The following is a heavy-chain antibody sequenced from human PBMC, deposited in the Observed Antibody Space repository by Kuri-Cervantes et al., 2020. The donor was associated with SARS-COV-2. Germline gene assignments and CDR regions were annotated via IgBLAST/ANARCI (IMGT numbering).Heavy chain of an antibody. CDR3: AKMEGGFLEWTWIDY. CDR1: GFTFSSYW. V-gene: IGHV3-7*01. J-gene: IGHJ4*02. Sequence: GESLKISCAASGFTFSSYWMSWVRQAPGKGLEWVANIKQDGSEKYYADSVKGRFTISRDNSKNTLYLQMNSLRAEDTAVYYCAKMEGGFLEWTWIDYWGQGTLVTVSS. CDR2: IKQDGSEK. D-gene: IGHD3-3*01.